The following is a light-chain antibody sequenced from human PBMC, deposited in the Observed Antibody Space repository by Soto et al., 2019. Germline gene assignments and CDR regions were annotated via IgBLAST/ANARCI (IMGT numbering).Light chain of an antibody. CDR2: ANT. V-gene: IGLV1-40*01. Sequence: QSVLTQPPSVSGAPGQRVTISCTGSSSNIGAGSDVHWYQQLPGTAPKLLIYANTNRPSGVPDRFSGSKSGTSASLAITGLQAADEADYYCQSYDNSLSASMFGGGNKVTVL. CDR3: QSYDNSLSASM. CDR1: SSNIGAGSD. J-gene: IGLJ3*02.